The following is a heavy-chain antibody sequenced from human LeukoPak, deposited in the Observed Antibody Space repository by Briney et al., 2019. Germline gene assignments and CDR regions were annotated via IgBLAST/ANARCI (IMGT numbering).Heavy chain of an antibody. CDR3: AKVSGGGLYYDGMDV. D-gene: IGHD1-14*01. V-gene: IGHV3-23*01. CDR1: GFTFNNYA. CDR2: VSGSGGTT. J-gene: IGHJ6*02. Sequence: GGSLRLSCAASGFTFNNYAMNWVRQAPGKGLEWVSVVSGSGGTTYYADSVKGRFTISRDSSKNTLYLQMNSLRAEDTAVYYCAKVSGGGLYYDGMDVWGQGTTVTVSS.